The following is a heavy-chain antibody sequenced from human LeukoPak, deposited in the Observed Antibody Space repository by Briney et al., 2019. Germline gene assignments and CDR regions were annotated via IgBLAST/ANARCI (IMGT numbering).Heavy chain of an antibody. CDR1: GFTFISYG. V-gene: IGHV3-NL1*01. Sequence: GGSLRLSCAASGFTFISYGLHWVRQAPGKGLEWVSSINNSGGSTYYADSVRGRFTISRDNSKNTLYLQMNSLRAEDTAVYYCARFIEMATDWGQGTLVTVSS. J-gene: IGHJ4*02. CDR3: ARFIEMATD. CDR2: INNSGGST. D-gene: IGHD5-24*01.